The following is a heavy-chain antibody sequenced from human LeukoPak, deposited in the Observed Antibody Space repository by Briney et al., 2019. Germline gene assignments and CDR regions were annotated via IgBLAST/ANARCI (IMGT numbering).Heavy chain of an antibody. CDR3: ARADERWDY. J-gene: IGHJ4*02. CDR2: IYHSGST. CDR1: GYSISSGYY. Sequence: SETLSLTCAVSGYSISSGYYWGWIRPPPGKGLEWIGSIYHSGSTYYNPSLKSRVTISVDTSKNQFSLKLSSVTAADTAVYYCARADERWDYWGQGTLVTVSS. V-gene: IGHV4-38-2*01. D-gene: IGHD2-15*01.